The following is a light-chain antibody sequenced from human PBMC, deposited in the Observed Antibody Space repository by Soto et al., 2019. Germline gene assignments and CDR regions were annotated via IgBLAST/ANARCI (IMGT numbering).Light chain of an antibody. Sequence: QLVLTQSPSASASLGASVKLTCTLSSGHSTYAIAWHQQQPGKGPRYLMKLNSDGSHTKGDGIPDRFSGSSSGAVRYLIISSLQSEDEADYYCQTWGTAVRVVFGGGTKLTVL. CDR3: QTWGTAVRVV. V-gene: IGLV4-69*01. J-gene: IGLJ2*01. CDR1: SGHSTYA. CDR2: LNSDGSH.